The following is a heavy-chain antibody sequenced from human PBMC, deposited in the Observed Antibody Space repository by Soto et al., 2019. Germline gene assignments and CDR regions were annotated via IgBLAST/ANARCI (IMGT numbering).Heavy chain of an antibody. CDR2: VWYDGSNG. Sequence: PVGSLRLSCTASGFIFSNFGMHWVRQARGKGLEWVAGVWYDGSNGVSAESVRGRFTISRDNSKNTLYLQMTSLRAEDTAVYYCARDPRTARASAMDVWGQGTTVTVSS. V-gene: IGHV3-33*01. J-gene: IGHJ6*02. D-gene: IGHD6-6*01. CDR3: ARDPRTARASAMDV. CDR1: GFIFSNFG.